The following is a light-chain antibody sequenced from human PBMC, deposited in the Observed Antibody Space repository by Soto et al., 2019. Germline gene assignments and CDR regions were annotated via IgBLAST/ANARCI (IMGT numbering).Light chain of an antibody. J-gene: IGLJ2*01. V-gene: IGLV2-11*01. Sequence: QSALTQPSSVSGSPGQSVTISCTGTSSDVGGYNYVSWYQQHPGKAPKLIIYDVSKRPSGVPDRFSGSKSGNTASLTISGLQAEDEADYYCCTFTSTSVVFGGGTKLTVL. CDR2: DVS. CDR3: CTFTSTSVV. CDR1: SSDVGGYNY.